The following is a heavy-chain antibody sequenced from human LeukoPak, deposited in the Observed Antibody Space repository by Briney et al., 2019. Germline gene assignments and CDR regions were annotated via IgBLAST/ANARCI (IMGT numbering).Heavy chain of an antibody. CDR1: GGSIGSYY. Sequence: SETLSLTCTVSGGSIGSYYWSWIRQPPGKGLEWIGYIYYSGSTNYNPSLKSRVTISVDTSKNQFSLKLSSVTAADTAVYYCARMGYYYDSSGYPILYWGQGTLVTVSS. D-gene: IGHD3-22*01. J-gene: IGHJ4*02. CDR2: IYYSGST. CDR3: ARMGYYYDSSGYPILY. V-gene: IGHV4-59*08.